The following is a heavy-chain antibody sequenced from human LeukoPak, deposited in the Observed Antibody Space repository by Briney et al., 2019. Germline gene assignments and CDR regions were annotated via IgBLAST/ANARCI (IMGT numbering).Heavy chain of an antibody. CDR2: IYYSGST. Sequence: PSATLSLTCTVSGGSISSSSYYWGWIRQPPGKGLEWIGSIYYSGSTYYNPSLKSRVTISVDTSKNQFSLKLSSVTAADTAVYYCARRRYCSGGSCYPPDYWGQGTLFTVSS. CDR1: GGSISSSSYY. CDR3: ARRRYCSGGSCYPPDY. D-gene: IGHD2-15*01. J-gene: IGHJ4*02. V-gene: IGHV4-39*01.